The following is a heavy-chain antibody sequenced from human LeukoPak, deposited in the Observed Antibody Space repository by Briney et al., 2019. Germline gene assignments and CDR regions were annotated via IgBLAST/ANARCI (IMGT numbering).Heavy chain of an antibody. Sequence: GGSLRLSCAASGFTFSNYAMTWVRRAPGKGLGWASSIWGSGDYTNYADSVRGRVTISRDRTKSTLFLQLNSLRVDDTAVYYCAKDPNGDYVGAFDVWGQGIMVTVSS. V-gene: IGHV3-23*01. CDR3: AKDPNGDYVGAFDV. D-gene: IGHD4-23*01. CDR2: IWGSGDYT. J-gene: IGHJ3*01. CDR1: GFTFSNYA.